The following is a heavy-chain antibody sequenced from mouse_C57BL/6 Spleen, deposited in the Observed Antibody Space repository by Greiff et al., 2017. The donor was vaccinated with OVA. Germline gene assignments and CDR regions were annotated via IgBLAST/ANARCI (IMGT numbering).Heavy chain of an antibody. V-gene: IGHV1-64*01. CDR2: IHPNSGST. CDR1: GYTFTSYW. CDR3: ARGDGYPYYFDY. J-gene: IGHJ2*01. Sequence: QVQLQQSGAELVKPGASVKLSCKASGYTFTSYWMHWVKQRPGQGLEWIGMIHPNSGSTNYNEKFKSKATLTVDKSSSTAYMQLSSLTSEDSAVYYCARGDGYPYYFDYWGQGTTLTVSS. D-gene: IGHD2-3*01.